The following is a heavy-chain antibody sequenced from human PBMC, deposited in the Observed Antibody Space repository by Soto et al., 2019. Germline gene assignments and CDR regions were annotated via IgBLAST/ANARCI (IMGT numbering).Heavy chain of an antibody. J-gene: IGHJ5*02. CDR1: GGSVSSGSYY. D-gene: IGHD4-4*01. V-gene: IGHV4-61*01. CDR2: IYYSGST. CDR3: ARGDYSNYTRALRWFDP. Sequence: QVQLQESGPGLVKPSETLSLTCTVSGGSVSSGSYYWSWIRQPPGKGLEWIGYIYYSGSTNYNPSLKSRVTISVDTSKNQFSLKLSSVTAADTAVYYCARGDYSNYTRALRWFDPWGQGTLVTVSS.